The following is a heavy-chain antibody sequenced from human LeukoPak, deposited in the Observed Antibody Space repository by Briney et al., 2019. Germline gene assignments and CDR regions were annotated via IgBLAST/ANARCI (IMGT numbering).Heavy chain of an antibody. Sequence: GGSLRLSCAASGFTFSGSAMHWVRQASGKGLEWVGRIRSKANSYATAYAASVKGRFTISRDDSKNTAYLQMNSLKTEDTAVYYCTRHLFFRDSYGPSGYWGQGTLVTVSS. CDR3: TRHLFFRDSYGPSGY. J-gene: IGHJ4*02. D-gene: IGHD5-18*01. V-gene: IGHV3-73*01. CDR2: IRSKANSYAT. CDR1: GFTFSGSA.